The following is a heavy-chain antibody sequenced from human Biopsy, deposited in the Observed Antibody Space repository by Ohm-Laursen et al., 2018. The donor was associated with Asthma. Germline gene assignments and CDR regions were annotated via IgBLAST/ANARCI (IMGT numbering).Heavy chain of an antibody. D-gene: IGHD3-9*01. Sequence: GASVKVSCKTSGYTFNRYIMHWVRQAPGQRLEWMGWVNTASQVTVYSQKFQGRVSITRDTSASTAYMDLRSLRSEDTAMYYCARTYYDFLTGQVNDAFALWGQGTMVTVSS. J-gene: IGHJ3*01. V-gene: IGHV1-3*04. CDR3: ARTYYDFLTGQVNDAFAL. CDR2: VNTASQVT. CDR1: GYTFNRYI.